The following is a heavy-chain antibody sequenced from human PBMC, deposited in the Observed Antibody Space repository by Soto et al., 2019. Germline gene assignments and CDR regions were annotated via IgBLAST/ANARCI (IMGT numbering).Heavy chain of an antibody. Sequence: SQTLSLTCAISGDSVSSNSAAWNWIRQSPSRGLEWLGRTYYRSKWYNDYAVSVKSRITINPDTSKNQFSLQLNSVTPEDTAVYYCARDGGSEGANEGTFDYWGQGTLVTVS. CDR2: TYYRSKWYN. J-gene: IGHJ4*02. CDR3: ARDGGSEGANEGTFDY. V-gene: IGHV6-1*01. CDR1: GDSVSSNSAA. D-gene: IGHD1-26*01.